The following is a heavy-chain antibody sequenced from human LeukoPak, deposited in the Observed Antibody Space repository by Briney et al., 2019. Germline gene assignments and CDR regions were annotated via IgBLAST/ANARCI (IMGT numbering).Heavy chain of an antibody. Sequence: SETLSLTSTVSGGSIRNTFYYWGWIRQPPGKGLEWIGSIYYTEGTSYNPSLKSRVTISVDTSKNQFSLNLSSVTAADTAVYYCARHPGRYCSGGSACPNWFDPWGQGTLVTVSS. CDR3: ARHPGRYCSGGSACPNWFDP. D-gene: IGHD2-15*01. CDR2: IYYTEGT. V-gene: IGHV4-39*01. J-gene: IGHJ5*02. CDR1: GGSIRNTFYY.